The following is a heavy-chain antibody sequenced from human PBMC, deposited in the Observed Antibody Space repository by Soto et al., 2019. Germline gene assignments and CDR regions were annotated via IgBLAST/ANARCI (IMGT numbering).Heavy chain of an antibody. CDR2: ISYTSGSI. J-gene: IGHJ4*02. D-gene: IGHD3-10*01. Sequence: PVGSLRLSCEASGFTDPTAHMNWVRQAPGKGLECISYISYTSGSIYYADSVKGRFTISRDNSKNTLYLQMNSLRAEDTAVYYCASSGSGFDYWGQGTLVTVSS. CDR3: ASSGSGFDY. CDR1: GFTDPTAH. V-gene: IGHV3-48*01.